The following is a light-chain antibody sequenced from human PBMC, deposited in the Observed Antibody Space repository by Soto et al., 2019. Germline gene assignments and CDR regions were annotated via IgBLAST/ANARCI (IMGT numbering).Light chain of an antibody. CDR2: GVS. CDR3: QQYGSSPRT. Sequence: EIVLTQSPGTLSMSPGERATLSCRASQSVNSNFFAWYQQKPGQAPRLLIYGVSTRATGISDRFTGSGSGTDFALTISGLEPEDFAVYYCQQYGSSPRTFGQGTKVDIK. CDR1: QSVNSNF. V-gene: IGKV3-20*01. J-gene: IGKJ2*01.